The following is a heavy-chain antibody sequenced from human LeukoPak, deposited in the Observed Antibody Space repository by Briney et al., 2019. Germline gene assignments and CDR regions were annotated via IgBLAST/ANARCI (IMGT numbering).Heavy chain of an antibody. D-gene: IGHD3-9*01. CDR3: AKCGDYDILTGYYVSDF. Sequence: PGASLRLSCAASGFIFRNYAMSWVRQAPGKGLEWVSAITGSGDTTYYADSVKGRFTISRDNSKNTLYVEMNTLRAEDTAVYYCAKCGDYDILTGYYVSDFWGQGTLVTVSS. CDR2: ITGSGDTT. V-gene: IGHV3-23*01. CDR1: GFIFRNYA. J-gene: IGHJ4*02.